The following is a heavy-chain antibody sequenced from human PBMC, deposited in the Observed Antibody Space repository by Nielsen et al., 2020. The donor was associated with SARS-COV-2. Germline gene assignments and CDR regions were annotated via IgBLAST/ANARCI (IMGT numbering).Heavy chain of an antibody. CDR2: IYHSGST. CDR1: GGSIASGNW. D-gene: IGHD2-2*01. V-gene: IGHV4-4*02. Sequence: SETLSLTCAVSGGSIASGNWWRGFRQPPGKGLEWIGEIYHSGSTNYNPSLKSRVTISVDKSKNQFSLKLSSVTAADTAVYYCARDSPDSTPYRYGMDVWGQGTTVTVSS. J-gene: IGHJ6*02. CDR3: ARDSPDSTPYRYGMDV.